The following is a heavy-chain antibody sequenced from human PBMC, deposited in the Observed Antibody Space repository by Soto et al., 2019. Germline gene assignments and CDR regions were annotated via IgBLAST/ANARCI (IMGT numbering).Heavy chain of an antibody. CDR1: GGSISSGGYY. CDR3: AREVLVVDTAMVRYFDY. V-gene: IGHV4-31*03. Sequence: SETLSLTCTVSGGSISSGGYYWSWIRQHPGKGLEWIGYIYYSGSTYYNPSLKSRVTISVDTSKNQFSLKLSSVTAADTAVYYCAREVLVVDTAMVRYFDYWGQGTLVTVSS. D-gene: IGHD5-18*01. J-gene: IGHJ4*02. CDR2: IYYSGST.